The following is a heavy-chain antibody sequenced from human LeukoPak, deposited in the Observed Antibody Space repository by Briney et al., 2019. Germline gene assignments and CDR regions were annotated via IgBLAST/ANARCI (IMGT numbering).Heavy chain of an antibody. CDR2: IGSGGGGT. CDR1: GFSFNTSA. V-gene: IGHV3-23*01. J-gene: IGHJ4*02. Sequence: GGSLRLSCAASGFSFNTSAMDWVRQTPGKGLEWVSTIGSGGGGTYYADSVKGRFTISRDNAKNSLYLQMNSLRAEDTAVYYCARVLVGATNLDYWGQGTLVTVSS. D-gene: IGHD1-26*01. CDR3: ARVLVGATNLDY.